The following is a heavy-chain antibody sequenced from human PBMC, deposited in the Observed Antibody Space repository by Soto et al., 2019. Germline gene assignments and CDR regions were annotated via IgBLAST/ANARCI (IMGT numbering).Heavy chain of an antibody. Sequence: SETLSLTCTVSGGSISSGDYYWSWIRQPPGKGLEWIGYIYYSGSTYYNPSLKSRVTISVDTSKNQFSLKLSSVTAADTAVYYCARARITGTTEYWGQGTMVTVYS. CDR2: IYYSGST. D-gene: IGHD1-7*01. CDR1: GGSISSGDYY. J-gene: IGHJ4*02. CDR3: ARARITGTTEY. V-gene: IGHV4-30-4*01.